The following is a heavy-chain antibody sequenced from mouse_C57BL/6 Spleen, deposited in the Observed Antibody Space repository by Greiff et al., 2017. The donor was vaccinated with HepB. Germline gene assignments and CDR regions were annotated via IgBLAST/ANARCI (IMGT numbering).Heavy chain of an antibody. CDR1: GFTFSDYG. D-gene: IGHD2-2*01. J-gene: IGHJ4*01. Sequence: EVNVVESGGGLVKPGGSLKLSCAASGFTFSDYGMHWVRQAPEKGLEWVAYISSGSSTIYYADTVKGRFTISRDNAKKTLFLQMTSLRSEDTAMYYCARREVTTFYAMDYWGQGTSVTVSS. CDR3: ARREVTTFYAMDY. CDR2: ISSGSSTI. V-gene: IGHV5-17*01.